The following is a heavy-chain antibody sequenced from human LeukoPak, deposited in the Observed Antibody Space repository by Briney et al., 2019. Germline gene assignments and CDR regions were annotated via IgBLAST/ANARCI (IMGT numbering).Heavy chain of an antibody. D-gene: IGHD6-13*01. CDR3: ARVGIAAAGSYYFDY. Sequence: PSETLSLICTVSGYSISSGYYWGWIRQPPGKGLEWIGSIYHSGSTYYNPSLKSRVTISVDTSKNQFSLKLSSVTAADTAVYYCARVGIAAAGSYYFDYWGQGTLVTVSS. CDR1: GYSISSGYY. CDR2: IYHSGST. V-gene: IGHV4-38-2*02. J-gene: IGHJ4*02.